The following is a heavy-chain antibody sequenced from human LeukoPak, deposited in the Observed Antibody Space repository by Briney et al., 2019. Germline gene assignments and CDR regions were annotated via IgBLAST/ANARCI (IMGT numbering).Heavy chain of an antibody. CDR1: RFTFSRYS. CDR2: ISSSTI. V-gene: IGHV3-48*01. CDR3: ARDGDYDILIGFNWFDP. Sequence: GGSLRLSCTASRFTFSRYSMNWVRQAPGKGLGWVSFISSSTISYADSVKGRFTISRDNAKNSLYLQMDSLRAEDTAVYYCARDGDYDILIGFNWFDPWGQGTLVTVSS. J-gene: IGHJ5*02. D-gene: IGHD3-9*01.